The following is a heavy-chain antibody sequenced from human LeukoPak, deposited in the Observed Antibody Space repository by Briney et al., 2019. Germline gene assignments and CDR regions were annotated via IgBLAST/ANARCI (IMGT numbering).Heavy chain of an antibody. CDR2: INGGGDTT. CDR3: AKALDTYGYMRFDY. J-gene: IGHJ4*02. Sequence: PGGSLRLSCATSGFTFVSYAMTWVRQAPGKGLEWVSAINGGGDTTYYADSVKGRFTVSRDRSTNTLFLQMSSLRAEDSGMYYCAKALDTYGYMRFDYWGQGTLDTVSS. D-gene: IGHD5-24*01. V-gene: IGHV3-23*01. CDR1: GFTFVSYA.